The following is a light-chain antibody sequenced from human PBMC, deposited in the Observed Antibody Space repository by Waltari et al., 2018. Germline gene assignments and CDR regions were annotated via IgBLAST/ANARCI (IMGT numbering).Light chain of an antibody. V-gene: IGLV2-14*03. CDR2: DDI. J-gene: IGLJ3*02. Sequence: QSALTQPASVSGSPGQSITISCTGITSGVGGYKYVSWYQQHPGEAPKLVIYDDINRPSGVSNRFSGSKSGNTASLTISGLRAEDEAYYHCSSYVGKTIWLFGGGTKLTVL. CDR1: TSGVGGYKY. CDR3: SSYVGKTIWL.